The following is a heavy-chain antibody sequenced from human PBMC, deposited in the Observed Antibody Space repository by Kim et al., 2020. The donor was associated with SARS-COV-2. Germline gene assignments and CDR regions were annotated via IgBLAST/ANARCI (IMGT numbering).Heavy chain of an antibody. CDR2: ISYSGST. CDR3: ASLPQTVWYAFDM. Sequence: SETLSLICTVSGVSMNNYYWSWIRQPPGKGLEWIGYISYSGSTNLNPSLKSRLTISLDTSKKQFSLNLSSVTAADTAVEYCASLPQTVWYAFDMWGQGTMVTVSS. CDR1: GVSMNNYY. V-gene: IGHV4-59*08. D-gene: IGHD1-1*01. J-gene: IGHJ3*02.